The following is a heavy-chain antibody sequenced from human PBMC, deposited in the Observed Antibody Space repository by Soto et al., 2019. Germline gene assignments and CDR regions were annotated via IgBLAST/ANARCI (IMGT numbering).Heavy chain of an antibody. CDR2: IYYSGST. CDR3: ARHTLYLRYLNPTQYYFDY. J-gene: IGHJ4*02. D-gene: IGHD2-8*01. CDR1: GGSISSSSYY. Sequence: PSETLSLTCTVSGGSISSSSYYWGWIRQPPGKGLEWIGSIYYSGSTYYNPSLKSRVTISVDTSKNQFSLKLSSVTAADTAVYYCARHTLYLRYLNPTQYYFDYWGQGTLVTVSS. V-gene: IGHV4-39*01.